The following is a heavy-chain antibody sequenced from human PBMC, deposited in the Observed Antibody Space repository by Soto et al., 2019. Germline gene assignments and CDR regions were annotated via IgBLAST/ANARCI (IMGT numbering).Heavy chain of an antibody. D-gene: IGHD6-13*01. J-gene: IGHJ4*02. Sequence: GGSLRLSCAASGFTFSSYGMHWARQAPGKGLEWVATFWYDASSQTYADSVKGRFTISRDPSRGTVYLLMDSLRTDDTAVYYCVFGSWNQYFFDHWGQESVVTVSS. CDR2: FWYDASSQ. V-gene: IGHV3-33*08. CDR1: GFTFSSYG. CDR3: VFGSWNQYFFDH.